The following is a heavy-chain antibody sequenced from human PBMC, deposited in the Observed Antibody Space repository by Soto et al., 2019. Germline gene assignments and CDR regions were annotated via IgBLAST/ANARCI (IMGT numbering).Heavy chain of an antibody. J-gene: IGHJ4*02. D-gene: IGHD4-17*01. CDR1: GFTFSDYY. Sequence: GGPLRLSCAASGFTFSDYYMSWIRQAPGKGLEWVSYISSSSSYTNYADSVKGRFTISRDNAKNSLYLQMNSLRAEDTAVYYCARAPHYGDCFDYWGQGTLVTVSS. CDR3: ARAPHYGDCFDY. CDR2: ISSSSSYT. V-gene: IGHV3-11*03.